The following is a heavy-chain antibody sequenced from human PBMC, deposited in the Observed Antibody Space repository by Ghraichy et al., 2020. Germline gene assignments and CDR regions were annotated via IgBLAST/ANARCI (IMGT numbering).Heavy chain of an antibody. Sequence: GSLRLSCTVSGGSISSSSYYWGWLRQPPGKGLEWIGCIYYSGSTYYNPFLKSRVTISVDTSKNQFSLKLSSVTAADTAVYYCARVGAPIDYWGQGTLVTVSS. CDR3: ARVGAPIDY. CDR1: GGSISSSSYY. CDR2: IYYSGST. D-gene: IGHD1-26*01. V-gene: IGHV4-39*01. J-gene: IGHJ4*02.